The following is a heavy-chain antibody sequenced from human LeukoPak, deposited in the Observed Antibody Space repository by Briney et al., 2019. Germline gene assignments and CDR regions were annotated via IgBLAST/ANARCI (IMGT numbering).Heavy chain of an antibody. CDR3: ARDHRYSSDY. V-gene: IGHV3-7*04. J-gene: IGHJ4*02. Sequence: PGGSLRLSCAPSGFTFSSYWMSWVRQAPGKGLEWVANIKEDGSEKYYVDSVKGRFTISRDNAKNSLYLQMNSLRAEDTAVYYCARDHRYSSDYRGQGTLVTVSS. CDR2: IKEDGSEK. CDR1: GFTFSSYW.